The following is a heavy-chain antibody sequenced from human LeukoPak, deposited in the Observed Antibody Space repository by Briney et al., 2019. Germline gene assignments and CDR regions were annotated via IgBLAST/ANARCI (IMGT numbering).Heavy chain of an antibody. J-gene: IGHJ4*02. D-gene: IGHD6-13*01. Sequence: SETLSLTCAVSGGSISSGGYSWSWIRQPPGKGLEWIGYIYHSGSTYYNPSLKSRVTISVDRSKNQFSLKLSSVTAADTAVYYCARDYSSSLNFDYWGQGTLVAVSS. CDR2: IYHSGST. CDR1: GGSISSGGYS. V-gene: IGHV4-30-2*01. CDR3: ARDYSSSLNFDY.